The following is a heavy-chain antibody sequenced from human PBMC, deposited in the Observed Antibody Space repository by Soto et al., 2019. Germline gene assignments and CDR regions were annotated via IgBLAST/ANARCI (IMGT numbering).Heavy chain of an antibody. V-gene: IGHV1-18*04. D-gene: IGHD2-15*01. J-gene: IGHJ4*02. CDR3: ARDTPDLMPAVAAY. Sequence: ASVKVSCKASGYTFTSYYMHWVRQAPGQGPEWMGWISPFNGKTQYAQKFQGRLTMTTDTSTSTAHMELRSLRSDDTAVYYCARDTPDLMPAVAAYWGQGTLVTVSS. CDR2: ISPFNGKT. CDR1: GYTFTSYY.